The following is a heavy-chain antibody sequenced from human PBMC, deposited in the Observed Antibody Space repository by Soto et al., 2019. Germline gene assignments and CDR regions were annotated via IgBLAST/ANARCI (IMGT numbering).Heavy chain of an antibody. CDR2: VDPSSGGT. D-gene: IGHD1-26*01. CDR1: GFTDYY. Sequence: EASVKVSCKASGFTDYYIHWVRQAPGQGLEWMGWVDPSSGGTKYAQKFQGRVAMTRDTFISTTYVELSRLQSDDTAVYYCAREGSDESGSYGMDVWGQGTTVTVSS. V-gene: IGHV1-2*02. CDR3: AREGSDESGSYGMDV. J-gene: IGHJ6*02.